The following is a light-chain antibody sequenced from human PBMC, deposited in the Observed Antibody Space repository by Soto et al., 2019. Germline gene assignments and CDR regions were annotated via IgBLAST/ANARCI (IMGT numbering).Light chain of an antibody. CDR2: DAS. Sequence: VHMTHAPSSLSASLGDTITITCQATQDISNYLNWYQQKPGEAPKLLIYDASKLETGVPSRFSGSGSGTDFTFTISSLQPEDFATYHCQQYDHLPITFGQGTRLEIK. CDR1: QDISNY. CDR3: QQYDHLPIT. V-gene: IGKV1-33*01. J-gene: IGKJ5*01.